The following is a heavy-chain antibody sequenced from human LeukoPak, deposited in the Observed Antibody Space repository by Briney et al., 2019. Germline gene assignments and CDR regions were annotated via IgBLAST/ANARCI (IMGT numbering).Heavy chain of an antibody. CDR3: ARVSASMDLSGWSYNWFDP. CDR2: IIPIFGTA. J-gene: IGHJ5*02. CDR1: VGTFSSYA. D-gene: IGHD6-19*01. V-gene: IGHV1-69*05. Sequence: SVKVSCKACVGTFSSYAISWVRQAPGQGLEWMGRIIPIFGTANYAQKFQGRVTITTDESTSTAYMELSSLRSEDTAVYYCARVSASMDLSGWSYNWFDPWGQGTLVTVSS.